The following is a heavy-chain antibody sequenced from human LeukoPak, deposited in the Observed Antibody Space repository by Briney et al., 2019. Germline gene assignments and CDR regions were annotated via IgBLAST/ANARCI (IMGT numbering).Heavy chain of an antibody. CDR3: ARLPWGAYSSFDP. D-gene: IGHD3-16*01. J-gene: IGHJ5*02. CDR1: GGSISSSSYY. Sequence: ASETLSLTCTVSGGSISSSSYYWGWVRQPPGKGLKWIGSVFSSGSTYYNPSPKSPVTISVDTSKNQFSLKLSSVTAADTAVYYCARLPWGAYSSFDPWGQGTLVTVSS. V-gene: IGHV4-39*01. CDR2: VFSSGST.